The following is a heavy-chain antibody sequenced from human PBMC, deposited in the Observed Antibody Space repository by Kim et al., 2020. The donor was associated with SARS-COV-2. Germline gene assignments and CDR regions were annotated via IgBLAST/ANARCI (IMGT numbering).Heavy chain of an antibody. CDR2: IYYSGST. CDR3: ARDTGCSSTSCYGGIDY. J-gene: IGHJ4*02. Sequence: SETLSLTCTVSGGSISSGGYYWSWIRQHPGKGLEGIGYIYYSGSTSYTPSLKSRVTISVDTSKNQFSLKLSSVTAADTAVYYCARDTGCSSTSCYGGIDYWGQGTLVTVSS. D-gene: IGHD2-2*01. V-gene: IGHV4-31*03. CDR1: GGSISSGGYY.